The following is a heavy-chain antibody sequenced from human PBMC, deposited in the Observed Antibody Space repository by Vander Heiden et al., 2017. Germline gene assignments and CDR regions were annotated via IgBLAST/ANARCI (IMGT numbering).Heavy chain of an antibody. Sequence: QVQLLQSGAEVMTPGVSVKVSCTPAGNTYTGHHTHWVRQAPEQGLEWVGWVNPNSGVTNYAQKFQGRVTMTRETSIRTAYMELSRLRSDDTAVYYCARGEMTAGGVDAFDIWGQGTMVTVST. V-gene: IGHV1-2*02. D-gene: IGHD3-16*01. CDR3: ARGEMTAGGVDAFDI. CDR1: GNTYTGHH. CDR2: VNPNSGVT. J-gene: IGHJ3*02.